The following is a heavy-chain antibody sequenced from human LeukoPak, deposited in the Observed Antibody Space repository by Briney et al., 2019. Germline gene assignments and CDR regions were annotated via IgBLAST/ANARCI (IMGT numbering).Heavy chain of an antibody. CDR2: ISYDGSNK. CDR3: ARDDLHDLVVITYAFDI. J-gene: IGHJ3*02. CDR1: GFTFSSYA. Sequence: GGSLRLSCAASGFTFSSYAMHWVRQAPGKGLEWVAVISYDGSNKYYADSVKGRFTISRDNSKNTLYLQMNSLRAEDTAVYYCARDDLHDLVVITYAFDIWGQGTMATVSS. V-gene: IGHV3-30-3*01. D-gene: IGHD3-22*01.